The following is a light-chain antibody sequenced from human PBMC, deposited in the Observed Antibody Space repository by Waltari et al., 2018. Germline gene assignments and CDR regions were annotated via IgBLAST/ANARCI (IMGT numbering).Light chain of an antibody. J-gene: IGLJ2*01. CDR2: GNT. CDR3: QSFDSNLNGGVL. V-gene: IGLV1-40*01. CDR1: SSTIGAGND. Sequence: QSVLTQPPSVSGAPGQRVTISCTGSSSTIGAGNDVHWSQNLPGQAPKLLIYGNTDRPSGVPDRFSGSKSGTSASLAITGLRAEDEGDYYCQSFDSNLNGGVLFGGGTKLTVL.